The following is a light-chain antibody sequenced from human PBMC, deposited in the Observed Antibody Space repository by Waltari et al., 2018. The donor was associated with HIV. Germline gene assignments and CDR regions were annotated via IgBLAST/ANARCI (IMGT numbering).Light chain of an antibody. J-gene: IGLJ2*01. Sequence: QSALTQPPSVSGAPGQRVTIPCPGNRSHIGAGYFVHWYQHLPTTAPKLLVYSDINRPSGVPDRVSGSKSGTSASLVITGLQAEDEADYYCQSYDSSLRASVFGGGTKLTVL. CDR1: RSHIGAGYF. CDR2: SDI. V-gene: IGLV1-40*01. CDR3: QSYDSSLRASV.